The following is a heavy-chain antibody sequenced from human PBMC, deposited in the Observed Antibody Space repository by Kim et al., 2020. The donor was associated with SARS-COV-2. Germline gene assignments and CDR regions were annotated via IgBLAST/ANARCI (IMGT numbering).Heavy chain of an antibody. J-gene: IGHJ5*02. CDR3: AGSSSRGWWFDP. Sequence: YYADSLKGRFTISRDNANSSLYLQMNSLRAEDTAVYYCAGSSSRGWWFDPWGQGTLVTVSS. D-gene: IGHD3-10*01. V-gene: IGHV3-21*01.